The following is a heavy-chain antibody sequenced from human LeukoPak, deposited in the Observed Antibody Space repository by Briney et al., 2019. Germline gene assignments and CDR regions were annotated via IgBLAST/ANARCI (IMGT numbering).Heavy chain of an antibody. CDR3: ARAQQLVYWFDP. CDR2: ISAYNGNT. V-gene: IGHV1-18*01. Sequence: ASVKVSCKASGYTFTSYGISWVRQAPGQGLEWMGWISAYNGNTNYAQKLQGRVTMTTDRSTSTAYMELRSLTSDDTAVYYCARAQQLVYWFDPWGQGTLVTVSS. CDR1: GYTFTSYG. J-gene: IGHJ5*02. D-gene: IGHD6-13*01.